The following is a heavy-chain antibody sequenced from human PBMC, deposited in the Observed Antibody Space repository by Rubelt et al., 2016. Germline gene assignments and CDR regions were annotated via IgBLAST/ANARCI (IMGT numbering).Heavy chain of an antibody. CDR1: GGTFSSYA. Sequence: QVQLVQSGAEVKKPGSSVKVSCKASGGTFSSYAISWVRQAPGQGLEWMGRIIPILGIANYGQKFQGRVTITADKSTSTAYMELSSLRSEDTAVYYCARFIAAAGHFDYWGQGTLVTVSS. V-gene: IGHV1-69*09. J-gene: IGHJ4*02. CDR2: IIPILGIA. CDR3: ARFIAAAGHFDY. D-gene: IGHD6-13*01.